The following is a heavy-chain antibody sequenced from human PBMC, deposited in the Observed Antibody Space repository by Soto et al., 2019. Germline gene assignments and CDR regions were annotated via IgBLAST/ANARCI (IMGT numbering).Heavy chain of an antibody. CDR2: IIPMFGIT. J-gene: IGHJ3*02. V-gene: IGHV1-69*02. CDR1: GGTFSSNT. Sequence: QVQLVQSGAEVKKPGSSVKVSCKASGGTFSSNTVSWVRQATGQGLEWMGRIIPMFGITTYTQKFQGRVTISAAKYPGTAYMFLGSLTYEDTAVYYCTIATPVDAFEIWGQGTMVTVSS. CDR3: TIATPVDAFEI.